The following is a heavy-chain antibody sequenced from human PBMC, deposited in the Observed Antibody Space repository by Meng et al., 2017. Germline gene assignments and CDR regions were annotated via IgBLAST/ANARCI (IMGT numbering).Heavy chain of an antibody. D-gene: IGHD3-22*01. CDR1: GYTFTSYY. J-gene: IGHJ4*02. CDR3: ARDNKKTYYYDSSLDY. Sequence: ASVKVSCKASGYTFTSYYMHWVRQAPGQGLEWMGIINPSGGSTSCAQKFQGRVTMTRDTSTSTVYMELSSLRSEDTAVYYCARDNKKTYYYDSSLDYWGQGTLVTVSS. V-gene: IGHV1-46*01. CDR2: INPSGGST.